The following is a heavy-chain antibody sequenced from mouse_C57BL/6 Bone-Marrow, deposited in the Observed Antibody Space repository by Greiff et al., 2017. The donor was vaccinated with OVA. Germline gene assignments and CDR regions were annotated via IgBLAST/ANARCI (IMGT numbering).Heavy chain of an antibody. CDR2: ISSGGDYI. J-gene: IGHJ2*01. CDR3: TRDRWLLSFDY. D-gene: IGHD2-3*01. V-gene: IGHV5-9-1*02. Sequence: EVQVVESGEGLVKPGGSLKLSCAASGFTFSSYAMSWVRQTPEKRLEWVAYISSGGDYISYADTVKGRFTISRDNARNTLYLQMSSLKSEDTAMDYCTRDRWLLSFDYWGQGTTLTVSS. CDR1: GFTFSSYA.